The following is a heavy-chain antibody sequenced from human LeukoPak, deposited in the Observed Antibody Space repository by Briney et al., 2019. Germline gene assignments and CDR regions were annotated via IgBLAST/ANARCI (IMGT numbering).Heavy chain of an antibody. J-gene: IGHJ4*02. V-gene: IGHV1-46*01. CDR2: INPSGGST. D-gene: IGHD3-22*01. Sequence: EASVKVSCKASGYTFTSYYMHWVRQAPGQGLEWMGIINPSGGSTSYAQKFQGRVTMTRDTSTSTVYVELSSLRSEDTAVYYCARLKPYYYDSSGYFDYWGQGTLVTVSS. CDR1: GYTFTSYY. CDR3: ARLKPYYYDSSGYFDY.